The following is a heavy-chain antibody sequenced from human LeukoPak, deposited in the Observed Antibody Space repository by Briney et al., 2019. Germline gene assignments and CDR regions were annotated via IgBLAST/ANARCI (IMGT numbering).Heavy chain of an antibody. D-gene: IGHD3-10*01. Sequence: SETLSLTCAVYGGSFSGYYWSWIRQPPGKGLEWIGEINHSGSTNYNPSLKSRVTISVGTSKNQFSLKLSSVTAADTAAYYCARGGGSLDYWGQGTLVTVSS. V-gene: IGHV4-34*01. CDR3: ARGGGSLDY. J-gene: IGHJ4*02. CDR1: GGSFSGYY. CDR2: INHSGST.